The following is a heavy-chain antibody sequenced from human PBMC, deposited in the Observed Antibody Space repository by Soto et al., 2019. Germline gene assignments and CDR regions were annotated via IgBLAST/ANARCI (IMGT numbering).Heavy chain of an antibody. V-gene: IGHV3-30*18. J-gene: IGHJ4*02. CDR3: AKDPGHGLDY. CDR2: IPYDESSE. Sequence: QVQLVESGGGVVQPGRSLRLSCAASGFTFSSYGMHWVRQAPGKGLEWVAAIPYDESSEYYADSVKGRFTISRDNSKNTLYLQMNSLRAEDTAVYYCAKDPGHGLDYWGQGTLVTVSS. CDR1: GFTFSSYG.